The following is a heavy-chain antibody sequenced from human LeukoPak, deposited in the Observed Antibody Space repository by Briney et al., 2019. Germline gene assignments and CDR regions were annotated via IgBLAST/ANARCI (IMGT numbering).Heavy chain of an antibody. CDR2: ISYDGSNK. CDR1: GSTFSSYA. J-gene: IGHJ4*02. Sequence: GGSLRLSCAASGSTFSSYAVHWVRQAPGKGLEWVAVISYDGSNKYYADSVKGRFTISRDNSKNTLYLQMNSLRAEDTAVYYCARPDEGYFDYWGQGTLVTVSS. V-gene: IGHV3-30-3*01. CDR3: ARPDEGYFDY.